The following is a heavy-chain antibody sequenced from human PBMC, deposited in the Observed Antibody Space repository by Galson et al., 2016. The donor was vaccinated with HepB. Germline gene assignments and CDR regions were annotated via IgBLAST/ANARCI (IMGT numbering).Heavy chain of an antibody. CDR1: GFTLSNYA. CDR3: ARDMAKFDC. V-gene: IGHV3-30*04. J-gene: IGHJ4*02. Sequence: SLRLSCAASGFTLSNYAMHWVRQAPGKGLDWVAVISYNGNYTYYADSLKGRFTISRDNSKNTLSLQMNSLRPDDTAVYYCARDMAKFDCWGQGTLVTVSS. CDR2: ISYNGNYT. D-gene: IGHD3-10*01.